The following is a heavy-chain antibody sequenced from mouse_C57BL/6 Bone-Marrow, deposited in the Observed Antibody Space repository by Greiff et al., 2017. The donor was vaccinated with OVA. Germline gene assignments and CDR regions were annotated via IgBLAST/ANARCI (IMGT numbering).Heavy chain of an antibody. CDR3: ARLITTVVAPYYAMDY. V-gene: IGHV5-6*01. CDR2: ISSGGSYT. D-gene: IGHD1-1*01. J-gene: IGHJ4*01. CDR1: GFTFSSYG. Sequence: EVQLVESGGDLVKPGGSLKLSCAASGFTFSSYGMSWVRQTPDKRLEWVATISSGGSYTYYPDSVKGRFTISRDNAKNTLYLQMSSLKSEDTAMYYCARLITTVVAPYYAMDYWGQGTSVTVSS.